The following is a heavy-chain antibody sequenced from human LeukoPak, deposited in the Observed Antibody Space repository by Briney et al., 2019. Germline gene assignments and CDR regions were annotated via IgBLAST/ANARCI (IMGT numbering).Heavy chain of an antibody. CDR1: GGSISSGDYY. Sequence: SETLSLTCTVSGGSISSGDYYWSWIRQPPGKGLEWIGYIYYSGSTYYNPSLKSRVTISVDTSKNQFSLKLSSVTAADTAVYYCAGEGSYGDYADYWGQGTLVTVSS. CDR3: AGEGSYGDYADY. CDR2: IYYSGST. J-gene: IGHJ4*02. V-gene: IGHV4-30-4*01. D-gene: IGHD4-17*01.